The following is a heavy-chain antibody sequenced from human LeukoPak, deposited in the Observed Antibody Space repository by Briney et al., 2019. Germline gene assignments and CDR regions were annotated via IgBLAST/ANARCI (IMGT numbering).Heavy chain of an antibody. D-gene: IGHD4-17*01. CDR1: GGSISSSSYY. CDR3: ASGRSLDGDLGAFDI. J-gene: IGHJ3*02. Sequence: PSETLSLTCTVSGGSISSSSYYWGWIRQPPGKGLEWIGSIYYSGSTYYNPSLKSRVTISVDTSKNQFSLKLSSVTAADTAVYYCASGRSLDGDLGAFDIWGQGTMVTVSS. V-gene: IGHV4-39*01. CDR2: IYYSGST.